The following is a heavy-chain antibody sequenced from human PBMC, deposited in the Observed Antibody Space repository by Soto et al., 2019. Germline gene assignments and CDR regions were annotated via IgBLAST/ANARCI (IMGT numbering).Heavy chain of an antibody. J-gene: IGHJ5*02. CDR1: GFTFSSYW. CDR3: ARGGDRYSSSWYAA. CDR2: INSDGSST. V-gene: IGHV3-74*01. Sequence: EVHLVESGGGLVQPGGSLRLSCAASGFTFSSYWMHWVRQAPGKGLVWVSRINSDGSSTNHADAVKGRFSISRDNAKNTLYLQMNSLRAEDTAVYYCARGGDRYSSSWYAAWGQGTLVTVSS. D-gene: IGHD6-13*01.